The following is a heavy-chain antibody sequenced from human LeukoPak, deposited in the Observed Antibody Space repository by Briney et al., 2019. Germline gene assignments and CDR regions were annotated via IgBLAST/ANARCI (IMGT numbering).Heavy chain of an antibody. D-gene: IGHD1-1*01. V-gene: IGHV4-39*02. Sequence: SETLSLTCTVSGDSISSSSYYWGWIRQPPGKGLEWIGNIYYSGSTYYNPSLRSRLTISLDTSKNQFSLQLRSVTPEDTAMYFCARESSDWYTTFYFDTWGQGTLVTVSS. CDR2: IYYSGST. CDR3: ARESSDWYTTFYFDT. CDR1: GDSISSSSYY. J-gene: IGHJ4*02.